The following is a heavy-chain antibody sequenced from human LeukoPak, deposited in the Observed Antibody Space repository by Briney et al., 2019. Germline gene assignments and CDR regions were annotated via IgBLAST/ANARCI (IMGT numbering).Heavy chain of an antibody. CDR2: IYNGSNT. J-gene: IGHJ4*02. CDR1: GASTSDKY. CDR3: AQTTGWPGFDF. D-gene: IGHD6-19*01. V-gene: IGHV4-59*08. Sequence: SETLSLTCSASGASTSDKYWSWIRQSPGTTLEWIGHIYNGSNTKYNPSLTSRVTISVDTSKNQFSLSLTSVTAADTAMYYCAQTTGWPGFDFWGPGALVTVSS.